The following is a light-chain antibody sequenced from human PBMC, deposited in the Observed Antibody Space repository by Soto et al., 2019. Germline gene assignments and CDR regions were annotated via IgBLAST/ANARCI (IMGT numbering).Light chain of an antibody. V-gene: IGKV3-15*01. J-gene: IGKJ1*01. CDR1: QRVNIN. Sequence: EVAMAKTPFTLSVSTGERATLSCRASQRVNINLAWYQQKPGQAPRLLIYGASTRATGIPARFSGSGSGTEFTLTISSLQSEDFGVYYCQQYNKWPRTFCQGTKVDI. CDR3: QQYNKWPRT. CDR2: GAS.